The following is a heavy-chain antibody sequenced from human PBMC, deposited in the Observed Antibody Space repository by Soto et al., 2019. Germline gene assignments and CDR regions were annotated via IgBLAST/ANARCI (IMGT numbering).Heavy chain of an antibody. J-gene: IGHJ5*02. CDR2: IYYSGST. CDR1: GGSISSGGYY. V-gene: IGHV4-31*03. Sequence: QVQLQESGPGLVKPSQTLSLTCTVSGGSISSGGYYWSWIRHHPGKGLEWIGYIYYSGSTYYNPSLKSRVTISVDTSKTQFSLKLSSVTAADTAVYYCARDHHYGDFNWFDPWGQGTLVTVSS. CDR3: ARDHHYGDFNWFDP. D-gene: IGHD4-17*01.